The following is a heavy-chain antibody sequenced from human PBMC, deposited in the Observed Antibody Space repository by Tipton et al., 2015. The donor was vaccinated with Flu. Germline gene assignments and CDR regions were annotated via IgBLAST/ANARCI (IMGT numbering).Heavy chain of an antibody. Sequence: TLSLTCTVSGDSIRSSYYWAWIRQPPGRGLEWIGNINHNGNTYHNPSLRSRVTISVDTSRNQFSLKLSSVTAADTAVYYCARGNGYTNTYFDSWGRGTLVTVSS. CDR3: ARGNGYTNTYFDS. CDR1: GDSIRSSYY. D-gene: IGHD1-1*01. CDR2: INHNGNT. J-gene: IGHJ4*02. V-gene: IGHV4-38-2*02.